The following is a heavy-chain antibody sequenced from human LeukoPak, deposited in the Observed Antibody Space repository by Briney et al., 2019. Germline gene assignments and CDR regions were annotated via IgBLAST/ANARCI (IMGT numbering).Heavy chain of an antibody. CDR3: ASMKGAAAGYYYYYYYMDV. J-gene: IGHJ6*03. CDR2: IYYSGST. D-gene: IGHD6-13*01. CDR1: GGSISSYY. V-gene: IGHV4-59*01. Sequence: SETLSLTCTVSGGSISSYYWSWIRQPPGKGLEWIGYIYYSGSTNYNPSLKGRVTISVDTSKNQFSLKLSSVTAADTAVYYCASMKGAAAGYYYYYYYMDVWGKGTTVTVSS.